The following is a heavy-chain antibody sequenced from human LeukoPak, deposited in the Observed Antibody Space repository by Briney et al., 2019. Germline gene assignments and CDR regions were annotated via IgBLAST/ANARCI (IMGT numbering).Heavy chain of an antibody. D-gene: IGHD2-2*01. CDR3: AKDITSWCLDAFDI. CDR1: GFTFDDYA. Sequence: GGSLRLSCAASGFTFDDYAMHWVRQAPGKGLEWVSGISWNSGSIGYADSVKGRFTISRDNAKNSLYLQMNSLRAEDTALYYCAKDITSWCLDAFDIWGQGIMVTVSS. V-gene: IGHV3-9*01. J-gene: IGHJ3*02. CDR2: ISWNSGSI.